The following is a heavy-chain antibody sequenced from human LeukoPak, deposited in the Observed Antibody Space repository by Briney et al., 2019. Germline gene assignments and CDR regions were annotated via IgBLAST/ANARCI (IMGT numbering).Heavy chain of an antibody. J-gene: IGHJ4*02. CDR1: GYSFPGYW. CDR3: ASRKKGMATAGFDY. CDR2: IYPGDSDA. Sequence: GESLKISCKGSGYSFPGYWIGWVRQMPGKGLEWMGIIYPGDSDARYSPSFQGQVTIAAEKSISTAYLQWSSLKASDTALYYCASRKKGMATAGFDYWGQGTLVTVSS. D-gene: IGHD5-24*01. V-gene: IGHV5-51*01.